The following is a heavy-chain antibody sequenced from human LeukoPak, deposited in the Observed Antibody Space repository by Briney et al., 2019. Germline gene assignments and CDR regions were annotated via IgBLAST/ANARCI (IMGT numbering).Heavy chain of an antibody. D-gene: IGHD1-26*01. CDR3: ARDLDQYSGRYGGFGHDF. CDR2: ISAYNGNT. J-gene: IGHJ4*02. V-gene: IGHV1-18*01. Sequence: ASVKVSCKASGYTFTSYGISWVRQAPGQGLERMGWISAYNGNTNYAQKLQGGVTMTTDTSTSTAYMELRSLRPDDTAVYYCARDLDQYSGRYGGFGHDFWGQGTLVTVSS. CDR1: GYTFTSYG.